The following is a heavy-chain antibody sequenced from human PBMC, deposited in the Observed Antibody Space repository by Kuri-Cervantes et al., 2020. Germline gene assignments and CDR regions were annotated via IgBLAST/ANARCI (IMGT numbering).Heavy chain of an antibody. Sequence: ASVKVSCKASGHTFTSYYMHWVRQAPGQGLEWMGIINPSGGSTSYAQKFQGRVTITADKSTSTAYMELSSLRSEDTAVYYCARVPMVGGWSQTLGWFDPWGQGTLVTVSS. V-gene: IGHV1-46*01. CDR2: INPSGGST. J-gene: IGHJ5*02. CDR3: ARVPMVGGWSQTLGWFDP. D-gene: IGHD6-19*01. CDR1: GHTFTSYY.